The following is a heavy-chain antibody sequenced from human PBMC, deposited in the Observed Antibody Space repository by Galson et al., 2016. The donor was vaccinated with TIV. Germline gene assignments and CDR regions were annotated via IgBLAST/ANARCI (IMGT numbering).Heavy chain of an antibody. CDR1: GFTFSEFW. CDR3: ARERSGNDFENWFDP. V-gene: IGHV3-11*04. CDR2: ISNRGSMK. J-gene: IGHJ5*02. Sequence: SLRLSCAASGFTFSEFWMYWVRQVPGKGLVWVSYISNRGSMKFYADSVKGRFTVSRDNAKNSLYLQMNSLRAEDTAVYYCARERSGNDFENWFDPWGQGTLVTVSS. D-gene: IGHD3-3*01.